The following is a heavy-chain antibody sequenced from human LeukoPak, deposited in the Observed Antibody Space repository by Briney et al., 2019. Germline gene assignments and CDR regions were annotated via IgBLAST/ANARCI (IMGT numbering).Heavy chain of an antibody. CDR3: AREGYYGSGSPPSLYFDY. J-gene: IGHJ4*02. D-gene: IGHD3-10*01. V-gene: IGHV3-30*03. Sequence: GGSLRLSCAASGFIFTNYFMSWVRQAPGKGLEWVAVTSSDLNVKLYADSVKGRFTISRDNSRSTLYLQMNSLRPEDTAIYYCAREGYYGSGSPPSLYFDYWGQGTLVTVSS. CDR2: TSSDLNVK. CDR1: GFIFTNYF.